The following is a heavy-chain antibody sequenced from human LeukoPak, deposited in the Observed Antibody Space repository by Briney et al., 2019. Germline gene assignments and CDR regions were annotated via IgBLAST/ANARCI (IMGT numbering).Heavy chain of an antibody. J-gene: IGHJ4*02. Sequence: PVKVSCKASGGTFSSYAISWVRQAPGQGLEWMGRIIPILGIANYAQKFQGRVTITADKSTSTAYMELSSLRSEDTAVYYCARDPGPHYYDSSGYYYGDYWGQGTLVTASS. D-gene: IGHD3-22*01. CDR3: ARDPGPHYYDSSGYYYGDY. CDR2: IIPILGIA. CDR1: GGTFSSYA. V-gene: IGHV1-69*04.